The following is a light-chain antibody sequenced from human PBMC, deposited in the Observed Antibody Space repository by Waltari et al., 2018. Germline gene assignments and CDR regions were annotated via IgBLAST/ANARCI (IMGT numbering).Light chain of an antibody. Sequence: SFVLPQPPSVSVAPGKTARITCGGNNIGNKNVQWYQQKPGQAPVLVIYYDTDRPSGIPERFSGSNSGNTATLTITRVEAGDEADYYCQVWDSSSDHRGVFGGGTKLTVL. CDR2: YDT. CDR3: QVWDSSSDHRGV. J-gene: IGLJ3*02. CDR1: NIGNKN. V-gene: IGLV3-21*04.